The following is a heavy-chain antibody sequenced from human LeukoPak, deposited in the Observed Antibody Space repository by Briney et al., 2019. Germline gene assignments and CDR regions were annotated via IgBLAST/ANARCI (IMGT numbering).Heavy chain of an antibody. J-gene: IGHJ4*02. CDR2: IYYSGST. Sequence: SETLSLTCTVSGGSISSSSYYWGWIRQPPGKGLEWIGSIYYSGSTYYNPYLKSRVTISVDTSKNQFSLKLSSVTAADAAVYYCARLGHCSGGSCWPFDYWGQGTLVTVSS. CDR1: GGSISSSSYY. CDR3: ARLGHCSGGSCWPFDY. V-gene: IGHV4-39*01. D-gene: IGHD2-15*01.